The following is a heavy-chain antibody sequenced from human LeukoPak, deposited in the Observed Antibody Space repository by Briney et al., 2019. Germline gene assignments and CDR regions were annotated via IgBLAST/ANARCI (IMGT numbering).Heavy chain of an antibody. CDR2: IWYDGSNK. V-gene: IGHV3-33*01. D-gene: IGHD2-2*01. J-gene: IGHJ5*02. CDR1: GFTFSSYG. CDR3: ARAIPPANWFDP. Sequence: PGGSLRLSCAASGFTFSSYGMHWVRQAPGKGLEWVAVIWYDGSNKYYADSVKGRFTISRDNSKNTLYLQMNSLRAEDTAVYYCARAIPPANWFDPWGQGTLSPSPQ.